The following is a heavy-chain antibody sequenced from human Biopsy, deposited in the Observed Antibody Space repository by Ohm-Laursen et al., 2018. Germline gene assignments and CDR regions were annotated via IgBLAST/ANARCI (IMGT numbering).Heavy chain of an antibody. CDR1: GFTFSSYG. CDR2: ISNDGDIK. D-gene: IGHD3-22*01. V-gene: IGHV3-30*18. CDR3: AKDRFPYTSGYSSVFEY. Sequence: SLRLSCTASGFTFSSYGMHWVRQAPGKGLEWVSLISNDGDIKYSADSMEGRFTISRDNSRNTLFLQMNSLKAEDTAVYYCAKDRFPYTSGYSSVFEYWGQGNLVTVSS. J-gene: IGHJ4*02.